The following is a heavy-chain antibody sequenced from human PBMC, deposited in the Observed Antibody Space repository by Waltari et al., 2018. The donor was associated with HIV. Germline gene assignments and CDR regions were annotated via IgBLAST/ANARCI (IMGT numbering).Heavy chain of an antibody. CDR1: ADTLNNYY. CDR3: ARTGGTSISGVITYNWFDS. Sequence: QVQLQESGPGLVKPSETLSLTCNVSADTLNNYYLSWIRQSPAKGLDWSGYIYYTGTSNSNPAPSLESGVTMSLETSKTQFSRKRTAVSSADTAVYYCARTGGTSISGVITYNWFDSWGQGTLVTGSS. J-gene: IGHJ5*01. V-gene: IGHV4-59*01. CDR2: IYYTGTS. D-gene: IGHD3-3*01.